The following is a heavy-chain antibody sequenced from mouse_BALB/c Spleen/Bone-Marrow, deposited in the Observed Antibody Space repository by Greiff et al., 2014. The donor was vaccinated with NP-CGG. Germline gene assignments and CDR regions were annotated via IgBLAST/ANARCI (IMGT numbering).Heavy chain of an antibody. V-gene: IGHV14-3*02. CDR2: IDPANGNT. J-gene: IGHJ1*01. D-gene: IGHD2-4*01. CDR1: GFNIKDTY. CDR3: ANYDYGWYFDV. Sequence: SGAELVKPGASVKLSCTASGFNIKDTYMHWVKQRPEQGLEWIGRIDPANGNTKYDPKLQGKATITADTSSNTAYLQLSSLTSEDTAVYYCANYDYGWYFDVWGAGTTVTVSS.